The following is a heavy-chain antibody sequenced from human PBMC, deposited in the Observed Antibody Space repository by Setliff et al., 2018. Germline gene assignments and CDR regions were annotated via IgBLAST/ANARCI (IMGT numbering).Heavy chain of an antibody. CDR3: ARQVSWFDP. Sequence: PSETLSLTCAVSGYSISSGYYWGWIRQPPGKGLEWIGSIYHSGSTYYNPSLKSRVTISVDTSKNQFSLKLSSVTAADMAVYYCARQVSWFDPWGQGTLVTVSS. V-gene: IGHV4-38-2*01. CDR1: GYSISSGYY. CDR2: IYHSGST. J-gene: IGHJ5*02.